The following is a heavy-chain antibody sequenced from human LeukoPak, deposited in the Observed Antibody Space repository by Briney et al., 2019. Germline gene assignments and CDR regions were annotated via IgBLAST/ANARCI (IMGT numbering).Heavy chain of an antibody. CDR2: ISYDGSNK. D-gene: IGHD3-3*01. CDR1: GFTFSSYA. CDR3: ARAATSITIFGVVISWFDP. J-gene: IGHJ5*02. Sequence: GGSLRLSCAASGFTFSSYAMHWVRQAPGKGLEWVAVISYDGSNKYYADSVKGRFTISRGNSKNTLYLQMNSLRAEDTAVYYCARAATSITIFGVVISWFDPWGQGTLVTVSS. V-gene: IGHV3-30-3*01.